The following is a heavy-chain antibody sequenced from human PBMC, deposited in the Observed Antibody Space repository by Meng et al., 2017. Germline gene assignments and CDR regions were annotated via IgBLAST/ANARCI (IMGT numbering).Heavy chain of an antibody. J-gene: IGHJ4*02. V-gene: IGHV7-4-1*02. CDR3: ARDVTWGSTSCYDY. Sequence: ASVKVSCKASGYTFTSYYMHWVRQAPGQELGWMGWINTNTGNPTYAQGFTGRFVFSLDTSVSTAYLQISSLKAEDTAVYYCARDVTWGSTSCYDYWGQGTLVTVSS. CDR1: GYTFTSYY. CDR2: INTNTGNP. D-gene: IGHD2-2*01.